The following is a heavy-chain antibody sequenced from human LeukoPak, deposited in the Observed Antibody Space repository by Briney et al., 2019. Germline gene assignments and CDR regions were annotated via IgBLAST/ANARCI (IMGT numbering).Heavy chain of an antibody. V-gene: IGHV3-66*01. CDR2: IWSGGDT. D-gene: IGHD1-26*01. CDR1: GFTVSSNY. Sequence: PGGSLRLSCAGSGFTVSSNYMSWVRQAPGKGLEWVSIIWSGGDTYYADSVKGRFTISRDNAKNMLYVQMNSLRAEDTAVYYCARDPYSGRYGDYYYYYMDVWGKGTTVTISS. J-gene: IGHJ6*03. CDR3: ARDPYSGRYGDYYYYYMDV.